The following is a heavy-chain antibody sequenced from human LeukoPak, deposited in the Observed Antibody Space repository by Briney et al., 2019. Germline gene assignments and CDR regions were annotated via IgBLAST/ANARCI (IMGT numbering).Heavy chain of an antibody. CDR2: IYYSGST. D-gene: IGHD3-3*01. CDR3: VLSTIGPGVYFDY. V-gene: IGHV4-39*01. Sequence: SETLSLTCTVSGGSISSSSYYWGWIRQPPGKGLEWIGSIYYSGSTYYNPSLKSRITISVDTSKNQFSLKLTSVTAADTAVYYCVLSTIGPGVYFDYWGQGTLVTVS. J-gene: IGHJ4*02. CDR1: GGSISSSSYY.